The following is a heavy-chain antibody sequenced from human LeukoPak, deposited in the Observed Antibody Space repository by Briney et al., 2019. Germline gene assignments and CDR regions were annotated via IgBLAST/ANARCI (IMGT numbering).Heavy chain of an antibody. CDR2: ISYSGST. Sequence: PSETLSLTCTVSGGSISSYFWSWIRQPPGKGLEWVGYISYSGSTNYNPSLKSRVNISVETSKKQFSLKLSSVTAADTAVYYCARFIDEIDNWFDPWGQGTLVTVSS. CDR3: ARFIDEIDNWFDP. V-gene: IGHV4-59*01. J-gene: IGHJ5*02. D-gene: IGHD3-16*02. CDR1: GGSISSYF.